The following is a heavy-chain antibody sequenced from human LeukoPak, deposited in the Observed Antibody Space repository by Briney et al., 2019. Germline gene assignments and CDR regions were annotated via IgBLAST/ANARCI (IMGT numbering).Heavy chain of an antibody. D-gene: IGHD2-2*01. Sequence: SETLSLTCTVSGGSISTYYWSWIRQPPGKGLEWIGYIYYSGNTNYSPSLKSRVTISVDTSKNQFSLKLTSVTAADTAVYYCARYCSSTSCQLDYWGQGTLVTVSS. J-gene: IGHJ4*02. CDR3: ARYCSSTSCQLDY. CDR2: IYYSGNT. CDR1: GGSISTYY. V-gene: IGHV4-59*08.